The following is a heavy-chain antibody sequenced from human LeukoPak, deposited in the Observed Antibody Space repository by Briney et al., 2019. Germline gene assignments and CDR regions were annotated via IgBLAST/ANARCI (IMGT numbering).Heavy chain of an antibody. J-gene: IGHJ4*02. Sequence: GGSLRLSCAASGFIFSNDAMHWVRQAPGKGLEWVAFIWFDGSNKHYADSVKGRFTISRDNSEDTLYLQMNSLRAEDTAVYYCVRDPSGSGFAFDSWGQGALVTVSS. D-gene: IGHD1-1*01. CDR3: VRDPSGSGFAFDS. CDR1: GFIFSNDA. CDR2: IWFDGSNK. V-gene: IGHV3-33*01.